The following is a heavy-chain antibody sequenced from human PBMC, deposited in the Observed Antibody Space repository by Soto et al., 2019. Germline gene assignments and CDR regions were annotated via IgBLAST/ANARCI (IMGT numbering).Heavy chain of an antibody. D-gene: IGHD6-6*01. CDR1: GFTFSSYA. V-gene: IGHV3-23*01. J-gene: IGHJ6*02. CDR3: AKDPGSSYYYYYYGMDV. Sequence: PGGSLRLSCAASGFTFSSYAMSWVRQAPGKGLEWVSAISGSGGSTYYADSVKGRFTISRDNSKNTLYLQMNSLRAEDTAVYYCAKDPGSSYYYYYYGMDVWGQGTTLTVSS. CDR2: ISGSGGST.